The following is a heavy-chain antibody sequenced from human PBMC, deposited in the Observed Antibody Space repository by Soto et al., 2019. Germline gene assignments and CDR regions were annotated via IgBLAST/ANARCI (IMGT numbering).Heavy chain of an antibody. J-gene: IGHJ5*02. Sequence: QLQLQESGPGLVKPSETLSLTCTVSSGSISSSSDYWGWIRQPPGKGLEWIGSIYYSGGPYYSPSLKSRVTISVDTSKNQFSLKLSSVTAADTAVYYCARQSGFWFDPWGQGTLVTVSS. CDR1: SGSISSSSDY. V-gene: IGHV4-39*01. CDR3: ARQSGFWFDP. CDR2: IYYSGGP. D-gene: IGHD3-10*01.